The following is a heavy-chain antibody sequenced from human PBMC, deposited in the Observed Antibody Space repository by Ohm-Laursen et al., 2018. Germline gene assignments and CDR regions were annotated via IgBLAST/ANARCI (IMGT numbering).Heavy chain of an antibody. V-gene: IGHV4-38-2*01. J-gene: IGHJ4*01. CDR1: GYSISSGYY. Sequence: SETLSLTCAVSGYSISSGYYWGWIRQPPGKGLEWIGRIYASGITNYNPSLKSRLTMSVDTSKNSFSLKLDSPTAADTAVYYCARAPGYGYDFDSWGHGTLVSVSS. D-gene: IGHD5-18*01. CDR2: IYASGIT. CDR3: ARAPGYGYDFDS.